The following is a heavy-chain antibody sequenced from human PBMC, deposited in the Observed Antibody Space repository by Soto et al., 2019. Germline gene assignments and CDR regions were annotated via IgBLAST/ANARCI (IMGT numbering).Heavy chain of an antibody. D-gene: IGHD2-8*01. V-gene: IGHV3-15*01. J-gene: IGHJ4*02. CDR1: GFTFSNAW. CDR2: IKSKTDGGTT. Sequence: EVQLVESGGGLVKPGGSLRLSCAASGFTFSNAWMSWVRQAPGKGLEWVGRIKSKTDGGTTDYAAPVKGRFTISRDDSKNTLYLQMNSLKTEDTAVYYCMEDSVLMVYGSSPQYWGQVTLVTVSS. CDR3: MEDSVLMVYGSSPQY.